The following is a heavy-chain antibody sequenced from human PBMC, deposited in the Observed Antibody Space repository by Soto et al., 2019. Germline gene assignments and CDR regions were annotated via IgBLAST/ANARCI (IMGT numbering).Heavy chain of an antibody. Sequence: GGSLRLSCAASGFTFSSYGMHWVRQAPGKGLEWVAVIWYDGSNKYYAASVKGRFTISRDNSKNTLYLQMNSLRAEDTAVYYCARWATVTTSAFDIWGQGTMVTVSS. CDR3: ARWATVTTSAFDI. CDR1: GFTFSSYG. D-gene: IGHD4-4*01. CDR2: IWYDGSNK. V-gene: IGHV3-33*01. J-gene: IGHJ3*02.